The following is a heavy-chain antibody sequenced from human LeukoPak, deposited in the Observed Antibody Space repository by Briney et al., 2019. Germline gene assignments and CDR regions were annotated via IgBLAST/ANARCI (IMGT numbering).Heavy chain of an antibody. CDR2: IKSDGSYI. D-gene: IGHD6-19*01. Sequence: QPGGSLRLSCAASGFTFSNSWMRWVRQGPGKGPVWVSRIKSDGSYITYADSVKGRFIISRDNAENTLYLQMNSLRVDDTAVYYCATGDSGWYNYWDQGTLVTVSA. J-gene: IGHJ4*02. CDR3: ATGDSGWYNY. V-gene: IGHV3-74*03. CDR1: GFTFSNSW.